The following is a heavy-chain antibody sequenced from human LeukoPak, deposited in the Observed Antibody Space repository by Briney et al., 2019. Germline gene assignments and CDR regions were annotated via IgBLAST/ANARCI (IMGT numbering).Heavy chain of an antibody. V-gene: IGHV4-59*01. D-gene: IGHD3-10*01. Sequence: PSETLSLTCTVSGGSISSYYWSWIRQPPGKGLEWIGYIYYSGSTNYNPSLKSRVTISVDTSKNQFSLKLSSVTAADTAVYYCAKITMVRGVIPVEFDPWGQGTLVTVSS. CDR3: AKITMVRGVIPVEFDP. J-gene: IGHJ5*02. CDR1: GGSISSYY. CDR2: IYYSGST.